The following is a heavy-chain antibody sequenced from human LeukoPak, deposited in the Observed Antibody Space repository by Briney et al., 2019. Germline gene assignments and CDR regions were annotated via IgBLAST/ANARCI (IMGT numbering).Heavy chain of an antibody. CDR1: GFTFTNYG. J-gene: IGHJ5*02. Sequence: PGGSLRLPCSASGFTFTNYGMSWVRQAPGKGLEWVSGLSGSGDGQFYADSVEGRFTISRDISKHIWYLQMNSLRAEDTAVYYCAKGCQCPSGLSSWFDPRGQGTLVAVSS. D-gene: IGHD1-14*01. CDR2: LSGSGDGQ. V-gene: IGHV3-23*01. CDR3: AKGCQCPSGLSSWFDP.